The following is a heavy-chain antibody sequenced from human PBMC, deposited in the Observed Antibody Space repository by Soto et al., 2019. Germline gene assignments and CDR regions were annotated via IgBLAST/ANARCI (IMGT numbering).Heavy chain of an antibody. V-gene: IGHV3-7*01. CDR1: GFTFSSYW. Sequence: PGGSLRLSCAASGFTFSSYWMSWVRQAPGKGLEWVANIKQDGSEKYYVDSVKGRFTISRDNAKNSLYLQMNSLRAEDTAVYYCARGDIVVVVAATPCHNAFDIWGQGTMVTVSS. D-gene: IGHD2-15*01. CDR2: IKQDGSEK. J-gene: IGHJ3*02. CDR3: ARGDIVVVVAATPCHNAFDI.